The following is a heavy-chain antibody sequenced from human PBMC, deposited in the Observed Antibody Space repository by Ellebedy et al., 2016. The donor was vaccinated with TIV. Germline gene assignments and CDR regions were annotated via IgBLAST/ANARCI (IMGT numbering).Heavy chain of an antibody. CDR2: IYYSGST. CDR1: GGSISSSSYY. J-gene: IGHJ4*02. Sequence: SETLSLXXTVSGGSISSSSYYWGWIRQPPGKGLEWIGSIYYSGSTYYNPSLKSRVTISIDTSKNQFSLKLSSVTAADTAVYYCARRGSSEPFDHWGQGTLVTVSS. D-gene: IGHD6-6*01. CDR3: ARRGSSEPFDH. V-gene: IGHV4-39*01.